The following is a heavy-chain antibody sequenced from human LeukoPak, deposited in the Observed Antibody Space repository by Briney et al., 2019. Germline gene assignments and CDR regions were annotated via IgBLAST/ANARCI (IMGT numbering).Heavy chain of an antibody. J-gene: IGHJ4*02. CDR3: ARLTPAASRLYFVD. Sequence: PGGSLRLSCAASGFTVNSNYLSWVRQAPGKGLEWVSTLYNTGNTYYANSVKGRFSISRDNSKNTLFLQMNSLRAEDTAVYYCARLTPAASRLYFVDWGPGTLVTVSS. V-gene: IGHV3-53*01. CDR2: LYNTGNT. D-gene: IGHD6-13*01. CDR1: GFTVNSNY.